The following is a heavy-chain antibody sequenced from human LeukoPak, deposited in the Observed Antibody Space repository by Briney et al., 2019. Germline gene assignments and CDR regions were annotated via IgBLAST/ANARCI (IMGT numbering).Heavy chain of an antibody. Sequence: PGGSLRLSCAASGFTFSSYAMSWVRQAPGKGLEWVSAISGSGGSTYYADSVKGRFTISRDNSKNTLYLQMNSLRAEDTAVYYCAQTRTKERRNVGAFDIWGQGTMVTVSS. CDR3: AQTRTKERRNVGAFDI. D-gene: IGHD1-26*01. CDR2: ISGSGGST. J-gene: IGHJ3*02. CDR1: GFTFSSYA. V-gene: IGHV3-23*01.